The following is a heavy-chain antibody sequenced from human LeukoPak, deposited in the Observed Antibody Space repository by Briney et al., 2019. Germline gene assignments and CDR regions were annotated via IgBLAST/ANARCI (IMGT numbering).Heavy chain of an antibody. J-gene: IGHJ5*02. CDR2: INSDGSST. CDR3: AIQPGRYCSSTSCSTRWFDP. V-gene: IGHV3-74*01. D-gene: IGHD2-2*01. CDR1: GFTFSSYW. Sequence: GGSLRLSCAASGFTFSSYWMHWVRQAPGKGLVWVSRINSDGSSTSYADSVKGRFTISRDNAKNTLYLQMNSLRAEDTAVYYCAIQPGRYCSSTSCSTRWFDPWGQGTLVTVSS.